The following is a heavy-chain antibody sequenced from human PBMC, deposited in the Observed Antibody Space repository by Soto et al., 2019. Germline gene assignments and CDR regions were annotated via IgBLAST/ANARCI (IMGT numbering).Heavy chain of an antibody. CDR3: AAGGGLPRYY. CDR2: IYHSGST. V-gene: IGHV4-30-2*01. D-gene: IGHD5-12*01. Sequence: QLQLQESGSGLVKPSQTLSLTCAVSGGSISSGGYSWSWIRQPPGKGLEWIGYIYHSGSTYYNPPLKRRVTTSVDRSKTQFSLKLSSVTAADTAVYYCAAGGGLPRYYWGQGTLVTVSS. J-gene: IGHJ4*02. CDR1: GGSISSGGYS.